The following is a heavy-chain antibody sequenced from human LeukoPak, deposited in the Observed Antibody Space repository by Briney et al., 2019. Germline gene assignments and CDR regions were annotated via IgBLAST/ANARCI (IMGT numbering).Heavy chain of an antibody. D-gene: IGHD3-3*01. CDR2: VDPEDGET. Sequence: ASVKVSCKVSGYTFTDYYMHWVQQAPGKGLEWMGLVDPEDGETIYAEKFQGRVTITADTSTDTAYMELSSLRSEDTAVYYCATYDFWSGRIAHDYWGQGTLVTVSS. V-gene: IGHV1-69-2*01. CDR3: ATYDFWSGRIAHDY. J-gene: IGHJ4*02. CDR1: GYTFTDYY.